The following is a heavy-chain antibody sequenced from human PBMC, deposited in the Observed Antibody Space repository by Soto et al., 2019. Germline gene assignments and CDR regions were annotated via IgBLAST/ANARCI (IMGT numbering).Heavy chain of an antibody. D-gene: IGHD6-19*01. CDR3: ARDLYTDRISVAVC. CDR2: ISSNGGST. CDR1: GFTFSNYA. V-gene: IGHV3-64*01. J-gene: IGHJ4*02. Sequence: SLRLSCAASGFTFSNYAMHWVRQAPGKGPEYVSAISSNGGSTYYANSVKGRFTISRDNSKNTLYLQMGSLRGEDMAVYYCARDLYTDRISVAVCWGQG.